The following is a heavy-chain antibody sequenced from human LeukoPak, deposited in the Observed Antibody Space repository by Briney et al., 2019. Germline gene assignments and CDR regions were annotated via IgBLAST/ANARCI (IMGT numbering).Heavy chain of an antibody. CDR2: ISPGNNYI. Sequence: GGSLRLSCAASGFTFSTYTMNWVRQAPGTGLEWLSSISPGNNYIFYADSVRGRFTISRDNAKASLYLQMNSLGVEDTATYYCATNLFCASASCLWGPGTLVTVSS. CDR1: GFTFSTYT. D-gene: IGHD2-2*01. V-gene: IGHV3-21*01. CDR3: ATNLFCASASCL. J-gene: IGHJ4*02.